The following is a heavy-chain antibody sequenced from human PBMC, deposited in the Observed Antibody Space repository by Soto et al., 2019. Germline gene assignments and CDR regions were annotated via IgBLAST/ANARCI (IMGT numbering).Heavy chain of an antibody. V-gene: IGHV3-66*01. Sequence: PGGSLRLSCAASGFAVSSNYMTWVRQAPGKGLEWVSVIHSGGDTHYADSMRGRFTISRDNSKNTLYLQMNSLRAEDTAVYYCARSRTGTTYGGMDVWGQGTTVTVSS. CDR2: IHSGGDT. CDR3: ARSRTGTTYGGMDV. D-gene: IGHD1-7*01. J-gene: IGHJ6*02. CDR1: GFAVSSNY.